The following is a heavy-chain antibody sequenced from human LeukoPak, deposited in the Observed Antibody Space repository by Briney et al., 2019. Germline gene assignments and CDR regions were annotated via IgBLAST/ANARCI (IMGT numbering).Heavy chain of an antibody. CDR1: GYTFTSYF. CDR3: ARDHYYGSGSYSSWFDP. Sequence: ASVKVSCKASGYTFTSYFLHWVRQAPGQGLEWMGIINPSGGSTSYAQKFQGRVTMTRDTSTSTVYMELSSLRSEDTAVYYCARDHYYGSGSYSSWFDPWGQGTLVTVSS. D-gene: IGHD3-10*01. CDR2: INPSGGST. J-gene: IGHJ5*02. V-gene: IGHV1-46*01.